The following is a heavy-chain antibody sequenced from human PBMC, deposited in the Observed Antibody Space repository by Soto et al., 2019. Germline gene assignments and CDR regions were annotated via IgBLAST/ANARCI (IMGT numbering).Heavy chain of an antibody. CDR1: GYTFTSYD. V-gene: IGHV1-8*01. J-gene: IGHJ6*03. CDR2: MNPNSGNT. Sequence: QVQLVQSGAEVKKPGASVKVSCKASGYTFTSYDINWVRQATGQGLEWMGWMNPNSGNTGYAQKFKGTVTMTRNTSISTAYMELSSLRSEDTAVYYCARSKSKARNETYYDYMHVWGKETTVTFSS. D-gene: IGHD1-1*01. CDR3: ARSKSKARNETYYDYMHV.